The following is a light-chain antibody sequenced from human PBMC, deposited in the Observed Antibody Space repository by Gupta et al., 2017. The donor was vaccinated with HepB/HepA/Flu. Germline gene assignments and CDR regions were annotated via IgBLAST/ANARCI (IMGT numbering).Light chain of an antibody. V-gene: IGLV2-11*01. Sequence: QSALTQPRSVSGSPGQSLTISCTGTNSDVGRYNYVSWYQQHPDKAPKLMIYDVTKRPSGVPDRFSGSKSGNTASLTISGLQAEDEGDYYCSSYAGDYLFVFGTGTKVSVL. CDR1: NSDVGRYNY. CDR2: DVT. J-gene: IGLJ1*01. CDR3: SSYAGDYLFV.